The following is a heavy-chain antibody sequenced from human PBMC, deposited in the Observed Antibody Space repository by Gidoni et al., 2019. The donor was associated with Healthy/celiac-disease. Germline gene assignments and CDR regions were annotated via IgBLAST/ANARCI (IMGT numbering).Heavy chain of an antibody. V-gene: IGHV4-39*01. D-gene: IGHD4-17*01. J-gene: IGHJ4*02. CDR1: GGSISSSSYY. CDR3: ARQYGDYLLDY. CDR2: IYYSGST. Sequence: QLQLQESGPGLVKPSETLSLTCTVSGGSISSSSYYWGWIRQPPGNGLEWIGSIYYSGSTYYNPSLKSRVTISVDTSKNQFSLKLSSVTAADTAVYYCARQYGDYLLDYWGQGTLVTVSS.